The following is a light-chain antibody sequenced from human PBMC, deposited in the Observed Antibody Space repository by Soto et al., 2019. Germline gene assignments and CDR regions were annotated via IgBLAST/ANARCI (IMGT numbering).Light chain of an antibody. V-gene: IGKV3-11*01. CDR3: QQRSNWVT. J-gene: IGKJ5*01. Sequence: ESLVTQSPGSLSLAGGETATLSCRASQSVSSYLAWYQQKPGQAPRLLIYDSSNRATGIPARFSGSGSGTDFTLTISSLEPEDFAVYYCQQRSNWVTFGQGTRLEI. CDR1: QSVSSY. CDR2: DSS.